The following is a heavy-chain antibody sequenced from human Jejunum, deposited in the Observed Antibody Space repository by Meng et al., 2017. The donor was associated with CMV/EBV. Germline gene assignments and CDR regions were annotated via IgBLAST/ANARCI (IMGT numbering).Heavy chain of an antibody. CDR3: ARTRFSSSRWSPVDN. J-gene: IGHJ4*02. D-gene: IGHD6-13*01. CDR2: IHPSGDT. CDR1: GYIFTTYC. Sequence: VWLVHSWAVVKSPCVSVNVSCKASGYIFTTYCIQWVRQAPGQGLEWMGEIHPSGDTDYAQKFQGRVTMNTDTSTTTVCMELSSLRSEDTAVYYCARTRFSSSRWSPVDNWGQGTLVTVSS. V-gene: IGHV1-46*01.